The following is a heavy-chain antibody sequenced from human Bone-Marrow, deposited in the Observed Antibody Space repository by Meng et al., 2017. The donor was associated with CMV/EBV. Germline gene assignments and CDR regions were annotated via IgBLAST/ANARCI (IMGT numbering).Heavy chain of an antibody. D-gene: IGHD3-10*01. Sequence: SVKVSCKASGGPFSNYAINWVRQAPGQGLEWMGGIIPILGITNYAQRFQGRVTITADKSTSTAYMELSSLRSEDTAVYYCASADLITMDPIGCWAQGTMVTVSS. V-gene: IGHV1-69*10. J-gene: IGHJ3*01. CDR1: GGPFSNYA. CDR2: IIPILGIT. CDR3: ASADLITMDPIGC.